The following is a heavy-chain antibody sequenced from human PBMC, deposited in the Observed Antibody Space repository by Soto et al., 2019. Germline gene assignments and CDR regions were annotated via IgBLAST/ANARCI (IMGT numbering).Heavy chain of an antibody. D-gene: IGHD3-10*01. V-gene: IGHV1-2*02. J-gene: IGHJ6*02. CDR1: GYTFTAFY. CDR3: AREGPLSGGDYFGMDV. CDR2: INPNSGGT. Sequence: QAQLVQSGAELKKPGASVKVSCRASGYTFTAFYIHWMRQAPGQGLEWLGWINPNSGGTNYAQKFQGRVTGTRDTSVNTAYMDLSSLKSDDTAVYYCAREGPLSGGDYFGMDVWGQGTTVTVSS.